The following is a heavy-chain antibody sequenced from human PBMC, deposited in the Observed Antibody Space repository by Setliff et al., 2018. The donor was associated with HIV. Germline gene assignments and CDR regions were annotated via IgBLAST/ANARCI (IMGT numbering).Heavy chain of an antibody. CDR2: IYYSGST. V-gene: IGHV4-28*03. D-gene: IGHD3-22*01. Sequence: PSETLSLTCTVSGGSISTSNWWGWIRQTPGKGLEWIGYIYYSGSTYYNPSLKSRVTISVDTSRNQFSLKLSSVTAADTAVYYCARETYYYDNPQYYYYYMDVWGKGTTVTVSS. CDR3: ARETYYYDNPQYYYYYMDV. J-gene: IGHJ6*03. CDR1: GGSISTSNW.